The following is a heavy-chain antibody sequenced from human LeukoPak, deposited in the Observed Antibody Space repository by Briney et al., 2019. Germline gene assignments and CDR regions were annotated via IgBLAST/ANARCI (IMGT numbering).Heavy chain of an antibody. CDR3: ARWGSAFDP. CDR2: IYYSGST. D-gene: IGHD7-27*01. Sequence: SETLSLTCTVSGGSISSYYWSWIGQPPGKRLEWIGYIYYSGSTNYNPSLKSRVTISVDTSKNQFSLKLSSVTAADTAVYYCARWGSAFDPWGQGTLVTVSS. CDR1: GGSISSYY. V-gene: IGHV4-59*01. J-gene: IGHJ5*02.